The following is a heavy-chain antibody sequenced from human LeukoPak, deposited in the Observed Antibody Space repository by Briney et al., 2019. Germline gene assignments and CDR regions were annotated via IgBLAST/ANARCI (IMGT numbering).Heavy chain of an antibody. V-gene: IGHV4-4*07. CDR2: IYSTGST. CDR1: GGSISSYY. Sequence: SETLSLTCTVSGGSISSYYWSWIRQPAGKGLEWIGRIYSTGSTNFNPSLKSRVTMSVDTSKNQFSLRLRSVTAADTAVYYCARQIASAGTAGFDFWGQGTTVTVSS. D-gene: IGHD6-13*01. CDR3: ARQIASAGTAGFDF. J-gene: IGHJ6*02.